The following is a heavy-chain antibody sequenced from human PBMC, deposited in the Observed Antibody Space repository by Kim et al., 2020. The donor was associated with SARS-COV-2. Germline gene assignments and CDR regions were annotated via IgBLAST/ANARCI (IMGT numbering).Heavy chain of an antibody. V-gene: IGHV4-59*01. Sequence: RVTISVDTSKNQFSLKLSSVTAADTAVYYCARDHVVVVPAAMYYYYGMDVWGQGTTVTVSS. J-gene: IGHJ6*02. CDR3: ARDHVVVVPAAMYYYYGMDV. D-gene: IGHD2-2*01.